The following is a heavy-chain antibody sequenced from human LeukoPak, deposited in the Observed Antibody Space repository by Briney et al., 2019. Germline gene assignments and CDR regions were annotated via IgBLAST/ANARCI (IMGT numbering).Heavy chain of an antibody. J-gene: IGHJ4*02. CDR3: ASGDILSSPGYFDY. CDR2: IWYDGSNK. D-gene: IGHD3-9*01. CDR1: GFTFNSYC. V-gene: IGHV3-33*01. Sequence: PGGSLRLSCAASGFTFNSYCKHWVRQPPGKGLEWVAVIWYDGSNKYYADSVKGRFTISRDNSKNTLYLQMNSLRAEDTAVYYCASGDILSSPGYFDYWGQGTLVTVSS.